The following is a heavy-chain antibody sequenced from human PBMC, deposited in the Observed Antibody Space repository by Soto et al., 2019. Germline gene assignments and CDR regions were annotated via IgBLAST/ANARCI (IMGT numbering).Heavy chain of an antibody. CDR3: ARHACSGGSCYSGFLDY. Sequence: QVQLQESGPGLVKPSETLSLTCTVSGGSISSYYWSWIRQPPGKGLEWIGCIYNTGSTNYNPSLESRVPISVDTSNNQFSLKLSSVTAADTAVYYCARHACSGGSCYSGFLDYWGQGTLVTVSS. J-gene: IGHJ4*02. V-gene: IGHV4-59*08. CDR1: GGSISSYY. D-gene: IGHD2-15*01. CDR2: IYNTGST.